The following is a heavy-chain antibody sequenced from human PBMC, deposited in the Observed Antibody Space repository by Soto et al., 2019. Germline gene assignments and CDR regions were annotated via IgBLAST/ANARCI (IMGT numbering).Heavy chain of an antibody. CDR1: SGSFSCYY. J-gene: IGHJ4*02. Sequence: PSETLSLTCTIYSGSFSCYYWSWIRRPPGKGLEWIGEISQSGNTNYSPSLKSRVSISIDTSKKQFSLNLASVSAADTAVYYCARAPKVSGSSQTRPDFWGQGTLVTSPQ. CDR2: ISQSGNT. D-gene: IGHD6-6*01. CDR3: ARAPKVSGSSQTRPDF. V-gene: IGHV4-34*01.